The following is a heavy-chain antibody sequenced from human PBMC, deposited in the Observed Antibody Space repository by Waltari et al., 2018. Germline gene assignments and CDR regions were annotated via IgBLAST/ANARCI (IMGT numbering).Heavy chain of an antibody. V-gene: IGHV4-4*07. CDR1: GGSISSYY. J-gene: IGHJ4*02. CDR3: ARDELGGGPGFDY. Sequence: QVQLQESGPGLVKPSETLSLTCTVSGGSISSYYWSWLRQPAGKGLEWIGRIYTSGSTNYNPSLKSRVTISVDKSKNQFSLKLSSVTAADTAVYYCARDELGGGPGFDYWGQGTLVTVSS. CDR2: IYTSGST. D-gene: IGHD7-27*01.